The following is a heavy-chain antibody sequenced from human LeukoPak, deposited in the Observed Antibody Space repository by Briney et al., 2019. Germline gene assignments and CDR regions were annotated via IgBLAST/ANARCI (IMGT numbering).Heavy chain of an antibody. V-gene: IGHV4-59*08. J-gene: IGHJ6*02. CDR2: IYRNGDT. CDR1: GASISSYS. Sequence: ETLSLTCTASGASISSYSWSWIRQAPGKGLEWIGYIYRNGDTRYNPSLKSRVTISLDTSENQLSLRLSSVTAADTAVYYCARQGLVHYYYGMDVWGRGTTVTVSS. CDR3: ARQGLVHYYYGMDV. D-gene: IGHD6-19*01.